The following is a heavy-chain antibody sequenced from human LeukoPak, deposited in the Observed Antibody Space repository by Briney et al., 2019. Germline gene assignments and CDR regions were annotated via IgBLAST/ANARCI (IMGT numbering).Heavy chain of an antibody. V-gene: IGHV1-24*01. J-gene: IGHJ4*02. CDR2: FDPEDGET. CDR1: GYTLTELS. CDR3: ATTPRAWRESLIDY. D-gene: IGHD3-3*01. Sequence: GASVKVSCKVSGYTLTELSMHWVRQAPGKGLEWMGGFDPEDGETIYAQKFQGRVTMTEDTSTDTACMELSSLRSEDTAVYYCATTPRAWRESLIDYWGQGTLVTVSS.